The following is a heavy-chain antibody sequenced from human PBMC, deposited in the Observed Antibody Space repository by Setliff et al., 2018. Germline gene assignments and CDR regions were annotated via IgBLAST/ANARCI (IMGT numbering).Heavy chain of an antibody. CDR1: GGTFSSYA. V-gene: IGHV1-69*06. D-gene: IGHD6-19*01. CDR2: IIPIFGTA. Sequence: ASVKVSCKASGGTFSSYAISWVRQAPGQGLEWMGRIIPIFGTANYAQKFQGRVTITADKSTSTAYMELSSLRSEDTAAYYCARDPWQWLTTFTSAEYFQRWGQGTLVTVSS. J-gene: IGHJ1*01. CDR3: ARDPWQWLTTFTSAEYFQR.